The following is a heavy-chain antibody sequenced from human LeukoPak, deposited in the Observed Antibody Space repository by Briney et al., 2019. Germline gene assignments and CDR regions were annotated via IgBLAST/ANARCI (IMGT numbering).Heavy chain of an antibody. J-gene: IGHJ4*02. Sequence: SETLSLTCAVYGGSFSGYYWSWIRQPPGKGLEWIGEINHSGSTNYNPSLKSRVTISVDTSKNQFSLKLSSVTAADTAVYYCARGHVLRYFDWLENIWGQGTLVTVSS. CDR3: ARGHVLRYFDWLENI. CDR1: GGSFSGYY. V-gene: IGHV4-34*01. D-gene: IGHD3-9*01. CDR2: INHSGST.